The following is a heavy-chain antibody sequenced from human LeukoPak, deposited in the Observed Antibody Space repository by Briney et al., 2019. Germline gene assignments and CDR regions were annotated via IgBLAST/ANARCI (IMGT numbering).Heavy chain of an antibody. CDR3: AKTTVRYYYYMDV. D-gene: IGHD1-14*01. J-gene: IGHJ6*03. Sequence: PGGSLRLSCAASGFTFSSYAMHWVRQAPGKGLEWVAVISYDGSNKYYADSVKGRFTISRDNSKNTLYLQMNSLRAEDTAVYYCAKTTVRYYYYMDVWGKGTTVTISS. CDR1: GFTFSSYA. CDR2: ISYDGSNK. V-gene: IGHV3-30*04.